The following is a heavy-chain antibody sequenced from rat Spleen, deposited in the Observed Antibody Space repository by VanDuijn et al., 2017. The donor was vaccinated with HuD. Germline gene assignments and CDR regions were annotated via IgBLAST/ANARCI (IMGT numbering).Heavy chain of an antibody. CDR3: ARHEGYGYNTHFDY. V-gene: IGHV5-7*01. CDR2: LSYDGATT. J-gene: IGHJ2*01. Sequence: EVQLVESGGGLVQPGGSLKLSCAASGFIFSDYYVAWVRQAPTKGLEWVATLSYDGATTYYRDSVKGRFTISSENAKSTLYLQMDSLRSEDTDTYSCARHEGYGYNTHFDYWGQGVMVTVSS. D-gene: IGHD1-9*01. CDR1: GFIFSDYY.